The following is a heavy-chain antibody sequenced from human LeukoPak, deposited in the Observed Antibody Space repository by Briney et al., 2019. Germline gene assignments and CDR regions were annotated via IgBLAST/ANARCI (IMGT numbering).Heavy chain of an antibody. Sequence: PGGSLRLSCVASRFTFSSYEMYWVRQAPGKGLEWVSYISSSGSTIYYADSVKGRFTISRDNAKNSLYLQMNSLRAEDTAVYYCARQRDATYYYDSSGYYLDYWGQGTLVTVSS. D-gene: IGHD3-22*01. V-gene: IGHV3-48*03. CDR3: ARQRDATYYYDSSGYYLDY. J-gene: IGHJ4*02. CDR1: RFTFSSYE. CDR2: ISSSGSTI.